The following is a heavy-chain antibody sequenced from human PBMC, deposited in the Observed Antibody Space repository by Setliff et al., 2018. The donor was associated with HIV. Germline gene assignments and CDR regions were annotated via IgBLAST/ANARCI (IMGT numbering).Heavy chain of an antibody. Sequence: GGSLRLSCAASGFTFSSYGMHWVRQAPGKGLEWVAAIWYDGSIKYYADSVKGRFTISRDNARNSLLLQMNSLRADDTAVYYCARVRPLGYCSTGACPPDYWGQGTLVTVSS. CDR1: GFTFSSYG. D-gene: IGHD2-8*01. V-gene: IGHV3-33*03. CDR3: ARVRPLGYCSTGACPPDY. CDR2: IWYDGSIK. J-gene: IGHJ4*02.